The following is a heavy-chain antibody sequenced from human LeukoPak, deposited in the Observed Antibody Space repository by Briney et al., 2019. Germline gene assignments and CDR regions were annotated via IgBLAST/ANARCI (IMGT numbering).Heavy chain of an antibody. Sequence: PSETLSLTCIVSGGSISNYYWSWIRQSPGKGLEYIGHIYYSGSSTYNPSLKSRVTISVDTSKNQFSLRLSSVTAADTAVYYCARHLGDIVVVVAATSNWFDPWGQGTLVTVSS. J-gene: IGHJ5*02. V-gene: IGHV4-59*01. CDR1: GGSISNYY. CDR2: IYYSGSS. D-gene: IGHD2-15*01. CDR3: ARHLGDIVVVVAATSNWFDP.